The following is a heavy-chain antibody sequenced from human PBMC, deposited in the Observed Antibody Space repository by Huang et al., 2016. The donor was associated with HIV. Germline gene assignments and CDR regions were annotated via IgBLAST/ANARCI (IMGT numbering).Heavy chain of an antibody. D-gene: IGHD3-16*02. CDR1: GFTFSCYA. J-gene: IGHJ6*03. CDR3: ARDAYYDYVWGSYRKYYYYMDV. CDR2: ISYDGSNK. Sequence: QVQLVESGGGVVQPGRSLRLSCAASGFTFSCYAMHWVRQAPGKGLGWVAVISYDGSNKYYADPVKGRFTISRDNSKNTLYLQMNSLRAEDTAVYYCARDAYYDYVWGSYRKYYYYMDVWGKGTTVTVSS. V-gene: IGHV3-30-3*01.